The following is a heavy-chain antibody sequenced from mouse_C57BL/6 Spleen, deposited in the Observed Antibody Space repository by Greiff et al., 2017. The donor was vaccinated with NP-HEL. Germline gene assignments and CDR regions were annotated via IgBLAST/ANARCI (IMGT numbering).Heavy chain of an antibody. D-gene: IGHD1-1*01. Sequence: QVQLKQSGAELVRPGTSVKVSCKASGYAFTNYLIEWVKQRPGQGLEWIGVINPGSGGTNYNEKFKGKATLTADKSSSTAYMQLSSLTSEDSAVYFCARNLLNYAMDYWGQGTSVTVSS. V-gene: IGHV1-54*01. CDR2: INPGSGGT. CDR3: ARNLLNYAMDY. CDR1: GYAFTNYL. J-gene: IGHJ4*01.